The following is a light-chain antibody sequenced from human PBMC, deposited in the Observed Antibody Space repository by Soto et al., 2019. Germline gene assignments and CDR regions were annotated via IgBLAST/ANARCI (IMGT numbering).Light chain of an antibody. CDR3: QQYDTSPPMYT. CDR1: QSVDSTY. CDR2: ATS. J-gene: IGKJ2*01. V-gene: IGKV3-20*01. Sequence: VVLTQSPGTLSLSPGSRATLSCRASQSVDSTYLAWYQQKPDKSPRLLIYATSTRAAGIPDRFSGSGSGKDFTLTISRLEPDDVAVYYCQQYDTSPPMYTFGQGTKVDIK.